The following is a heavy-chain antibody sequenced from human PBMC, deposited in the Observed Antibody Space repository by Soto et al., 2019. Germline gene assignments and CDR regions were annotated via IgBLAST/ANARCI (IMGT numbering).Heavy chain of an antibody. D-gene: IGHD3-10*01. Sequence: GGPLRLSCPASGFTFSSYAMTWVRPAPGKGLEWVSAISGSGGSTYYADSVKGRFTISRDNSKNTLYLQMNSLRAEDTAVYYCAKSGGDYAMDVWGKGTTVTVSS. CDR2: ISGSGGST. V-gene: IGHV3-23*01. J-gene: IGHJ6*04. CDR1: GFTFSSYA. CDR3: AKSGGDYAMDV.